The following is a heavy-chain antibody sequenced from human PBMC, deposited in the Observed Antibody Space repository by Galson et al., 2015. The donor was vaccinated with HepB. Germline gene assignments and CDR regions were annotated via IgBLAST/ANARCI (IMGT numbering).Heavy chain of an antibody. Sequence: SLRLSCAASGFTFSSYGMHWVRQAPGKGLEWVAVIWYDGSNKYYADSVKGRFTISRDNSKNTLYLQMNSLRAEDTAVYYCARVLWGDYYDSSGYFPPLAYWGQGTLVTVSS. CDR3: ARVLWGDYYDSSGYFPPLAY. J-gene: IGHJ4*02. V-gene: IGHV3-33*08. CDR2: IWYDGSNK. CDR1: GFTFSSYG. D-gene: IGHD3-22*01.